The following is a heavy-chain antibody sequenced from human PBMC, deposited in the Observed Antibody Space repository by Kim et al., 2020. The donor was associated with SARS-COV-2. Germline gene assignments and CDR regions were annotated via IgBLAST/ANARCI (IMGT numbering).Heavy chain of an antibody. V-gene: IGHV1-3*01. J-gene: IGHJ4*02. CDR3: AGVAGKPYFDY. CDR2: T. D-gene: IGHD6-19*01. Sequence: TKYSPKFQGRVTITRDTSASTAYMELSSLRSEDTAVYYCAGVAGKPYFDYWGQGTLVTVSS.